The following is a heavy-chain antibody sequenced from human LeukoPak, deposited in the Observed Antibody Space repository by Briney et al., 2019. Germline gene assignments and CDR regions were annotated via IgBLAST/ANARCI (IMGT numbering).Heavy chain of an antibody. Sequence: PGGSLRLSCAASGFTFSNAWMSWVRQAPGKGLEWVGRVKSENEGGTTEYAAPVKGRFTISRDDPKKTVSLQMNSLKTEDTAMYFCTTELYCSSTTCPLTFDTWGQGTLVTVSS. CDR1: GFTFSNAW. CDR2: VKSENEGGTT. D-gene: IGHD2-2*01. J-gene: IGHJ4*02. V-gene: IGHV3-15*01. CDR3: TTELYCSSTTCPLTFDT.